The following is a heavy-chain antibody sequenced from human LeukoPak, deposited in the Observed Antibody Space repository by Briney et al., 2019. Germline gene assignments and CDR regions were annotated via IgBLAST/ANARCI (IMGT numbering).Heavy chain of an antibody. CDR2: IKQDGSEK. CDR1: GFTFSSYW. CDR3: ASIGYSSSWYGDPDY. J-gene: IGHJ4*02. Sequence: GGSLSLSCAASGFTFSSYWMSWVRQAPGKGLEWVASIKQDGSEKYYVDSVKGRFTISRDNAKNSLYLQMNSLRAEDTAVYYCASIGYSSSWYGDPDYWGQGTRVIVSS. D-gene: IGHD6-13*01. V-gene: IGHV3-7*01.